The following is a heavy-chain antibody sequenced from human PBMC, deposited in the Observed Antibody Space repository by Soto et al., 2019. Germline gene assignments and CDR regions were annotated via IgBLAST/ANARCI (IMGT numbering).Heavy chain of an antibody. Sequence: PSETLSLTCTVSGDSISSSSFYWGWIRQPPGKGLEWIGTIYYSGSTYYNPSLKSRVTISVDTSKNQFSLKLSSVTAADTAVYYCARGGSYYLNWFDPWGQGTLVTVSS. CDR3: ARGGSYYLNWFDP. J-gene: IGHJ5*02. CDR1: GDSISSSSFY. V-gene: IGHV4-39*07. CDR2: IYYSGST. D-gene: IGHD3-10*01.